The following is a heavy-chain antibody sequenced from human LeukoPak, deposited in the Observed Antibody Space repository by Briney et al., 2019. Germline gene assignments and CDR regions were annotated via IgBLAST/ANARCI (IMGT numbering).Heavy chain of an antibody. D-gene: IGHD6-13*01. CDR2: IYYSGST. Sequence: SETLSLTCTVSGGSISSYYWSWIRQPPGKGLEWIGYIYYSGSTDYNPSLKSRVTISVDTSKNQFSLKLSSVTAAGTAVYYCARYTAAAGDFDYWGQGTLVTVSS. J-gene: IGHJ4*02. CDR1: GGSISSYY. CDR3: ARYTAAAGDFDY. V-gene: IGHV4-59*01.